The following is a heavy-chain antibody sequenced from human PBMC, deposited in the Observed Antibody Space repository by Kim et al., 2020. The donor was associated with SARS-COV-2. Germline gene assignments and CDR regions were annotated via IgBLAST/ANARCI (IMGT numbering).Heavy chain of an antibody. D-gene: IGHD2-2*01. J-gene: IGHJ4*02. CDR2: ISGSGGST. V-gene: IGHV3-23*01. CDR3: AKADCSSTSCRQQFDY. CDR1: GFTFSSYA. Sequence: GGSLRLSCAASGFTFSSYAMSWVRQAPGKGLEWVSAISGSGGSTYYADSVKGRFTISRDNSKNTLYLQMNSLRAEDTAVYYCAKADCSSTSCRQQFDYWGQGTLVTVSS.